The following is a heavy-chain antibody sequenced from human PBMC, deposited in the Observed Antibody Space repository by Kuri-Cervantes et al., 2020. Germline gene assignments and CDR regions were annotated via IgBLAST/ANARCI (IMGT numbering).Heavy chain of an antibody. V-gene: IGHV3-23*01. CDR2: LSVSGVTK. CDR1: EFTFSSYA. Sequence: GGLLRFPFAASEFTFSSYAMNWVRQAPGKGLQGVSTLSVSGVTKYYADSVKGRFTISRDNSKTTLYLQMNSLRAEDTAVYYCAKDEAMVRGGYYYYYGMDVWGQGTTVTVSS. J-gene: IGHJ6*02. CDR3: AKDEAMVRGGYYYYYGMDV. D-gene: IGHD3-10*01.